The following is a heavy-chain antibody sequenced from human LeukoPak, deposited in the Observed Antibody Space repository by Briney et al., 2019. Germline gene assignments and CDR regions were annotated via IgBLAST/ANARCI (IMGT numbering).Heavy chain of an antibody. D-gene: IGHD2-8*01. Sequence: GGSLRLSCAASGFTFSSYWMSWVRQAPGKGLEWVANINQDGTEKHYVDSVKGRFTISRDNAKNTVSLQMNSLRGEDTAVYYCGREDRIVLGNDALDIWGQGTMVTVSS. J-gene: IGHJ3*02. CDR2: INQDGTEK. CDR3: GREDRIVLGNDALDI. V-gene: IGHV3-7*01. CDR1: GFTFSSYW.